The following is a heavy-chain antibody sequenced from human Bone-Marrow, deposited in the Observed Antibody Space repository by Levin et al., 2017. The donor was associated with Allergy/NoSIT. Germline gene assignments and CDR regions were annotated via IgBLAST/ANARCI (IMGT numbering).Heavy chain of an antibody. CDR2: ISDDGDTK. CDR3: ARAYTTSHPFDY. Sequence: LSLTCAASGVTFRTFAFHWVRQSPGKGLEWVAVISDDGDTKSYADSVKGRFTISRDNSKNTLYLQLNSLRREDTAVYYCARAYTTSHPFDYWGQGTLVTVSS. D-gene: IGHD2-2*02. V-gene: IGHV3-30-3*01. CDR1: GVTFRTFA. J-gene: IGHJ4*02.